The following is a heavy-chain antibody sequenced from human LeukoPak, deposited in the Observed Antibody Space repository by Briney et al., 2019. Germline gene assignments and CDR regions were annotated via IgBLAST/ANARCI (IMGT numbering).Heavy chain of an antibody. CDR2: INGDGSST. J-gene: IGHJ6*03. V-gene: IGHV3-74*01. CDR3: ARGNNYHYYYYYMDV. D-gene: IGHD4-11*01. Sequence: GVSVRLSCAASGFTFSSYWLHWVRQAPGKGLVGVSRINGDGSSTSYAASVKGRFTISRDNAKNTLYLQMNSLRAEDTAVYYCARGNNYHYYYYYMDVWGKGTTVTVSS. CDR1: GFTFSSYW.